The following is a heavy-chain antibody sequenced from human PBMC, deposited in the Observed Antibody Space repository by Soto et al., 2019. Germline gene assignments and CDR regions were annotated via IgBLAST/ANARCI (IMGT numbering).Heavy chain of an antibody. Sequence: SETLSLTCAVSGGSISSSNWWSWVRQPPGKGLEWIGEIYHSGSTNYNPSLKSRVTISVDKSKNQFSLKLSSVTAADTAVYYCARDFEWFGEKLEGAYDIWRQGTMDTGSS. D-gene: IGHD3-10*01. J-gene: IGHJ3*02. CDR3: ARDFEWFGEKLEGAYDI. CDR2: IYHSGST. V-gene: IGHV4-4*02. CDR1: GGSISSSNW.